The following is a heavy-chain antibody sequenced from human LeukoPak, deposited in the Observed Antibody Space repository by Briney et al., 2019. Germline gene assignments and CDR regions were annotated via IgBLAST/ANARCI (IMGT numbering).Heavy chain of an antibody. V-gene: IGHV1-69*13. CDR3: AREIPSPPENRFDP. CDR1: GGTFSSYA. J-gene: IGHJ5*02. CDR2: IIPIFGTA. Sequence: ASVKVSCKASGGTFSSYAISWVRQAPGQGLEWMGGIIPIFGTANYAQKFQGRVTITADESTSTAYMELSSLRSEDTAVYYCAREIPSPPENRFDPWGQGTLVTVSS.